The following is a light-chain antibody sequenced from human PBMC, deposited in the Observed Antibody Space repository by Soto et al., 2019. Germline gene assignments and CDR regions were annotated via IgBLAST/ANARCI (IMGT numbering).Light chain of an antibody. CDR1: SGSVSTSNY. CDR2: STN. Sequence: QTVVTQEPSFSVSPGRTVTLTCGLSSGSVSTSNYPSWYQQTPGQAPRTLIYSTNTRSSGVPERFSGSILGNRAALTITGAQADDESDYYCVLYLGSAVWVFGGGTKLTVL. V-gene: IGLV8-61*01. J-gene: IGLJ3*02. CDR3: VLYLGSAVWV.